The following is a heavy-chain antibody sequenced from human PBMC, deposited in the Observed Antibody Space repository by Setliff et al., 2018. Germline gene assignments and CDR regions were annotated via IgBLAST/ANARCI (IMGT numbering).Heavy chain of an antibody. CDR3: AKDLTQHNY. D-gene: IGHD2-21*01. CDR2: ISSSSSTI. J-gene: IGHJ4*02. Sequence: GGSLRLSCAASGFTFSSSSMNWVRQAPGKGLEWVSYISSSSSTIYYADSVKGRFTLSRDNAKNSLYLQMNSLRAEDTAFYYCAKDLTQHNYWGQGTLVTVS. CDR1: GFTFSSSS. V-gene: IGHV3-48*01.